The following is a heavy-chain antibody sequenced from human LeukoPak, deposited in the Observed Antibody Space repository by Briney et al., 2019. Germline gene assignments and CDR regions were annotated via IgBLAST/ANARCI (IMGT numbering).Heavy chain of an antibody. J-gene: IGHJ3*02. CDR3: ARAGGVVPAAIFPNDHDAFDI. CDR2: IYYSGST. D-gene: IGHD2-2*02. Sequence: SETLSLTCTVSGGSISSYYWSWIRQPPGKGLEWIGYIYYSGSTNYNPSLKSRVTISVGTSKNQFSLKLSSVTAADTAVYYCARAGGVVPAAIFPNDHDAFDIWGQGTMVTVSS. CDR1: GGSISSYY. V-gene: IGHV4-59*01.